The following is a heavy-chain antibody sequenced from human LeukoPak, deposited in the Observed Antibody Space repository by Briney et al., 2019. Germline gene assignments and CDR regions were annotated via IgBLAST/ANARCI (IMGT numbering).Heavy chain of an antibody. CDR1: GFTFSSYS. Sequence: GGSLRLSCAASGFTFSSYSMNWVRQAPGEGLEWVLSISSSSSYMYYADSVKGRFNISRDNAKNSLHLQMNSLRAEDTAVYFCTRGRTAMITAGVDYWGQGTLVTVSS. CDR3: TRGRTAMITAGVDY. D-gene: IGHD5-18*01. J-gene: IGHJ4*02. CDR2: ISSSSSYM. V-gene: IGHV3-21*01.